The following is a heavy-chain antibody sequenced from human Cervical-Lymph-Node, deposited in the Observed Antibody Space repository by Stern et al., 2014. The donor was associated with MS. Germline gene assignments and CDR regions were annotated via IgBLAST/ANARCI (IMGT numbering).Heavy chain of an antibody. J-gene: IGHJ4*02. D-gene: IGHD3-3*01. CDR2: IYTSGST. CDR3: ATAQELDFWSTSYNF. CDR1: GASLSSDIFY. Sequence: QLQLQESGPGLVKPSQTLSLTCAVSGASLSSDIFYWSWLRPPAGKGLEWIGRIYTSGSTNSKPSLKRRVALSANTAKNHFSLSLSSLTAADTAVYYCATAQELDFWSTSYNFWGQGILVTVSS. V-gene: IGHV4-61*02.